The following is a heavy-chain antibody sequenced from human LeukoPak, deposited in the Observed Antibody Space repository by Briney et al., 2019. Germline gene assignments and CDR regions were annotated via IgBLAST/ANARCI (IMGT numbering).Heavy chain of an antibody. CDR2: IDPDGSEK. CDR1: GFTFSNYW. CDR3: VSQEVVPH. V-gene: IGHV3-7*01. Sequence: GGSLRLSCAASGFTFSNYWMSWVRQAPGKGLEWVANIDPDGSEKQYGDSVKGRFTTSRDNAKNSLYLQMDSLRAEDTAVYYCVSQEVVPHWGQGTLVSVSS. J-gene: IGHJ4*02. D-gene: IGHD2-15*01.